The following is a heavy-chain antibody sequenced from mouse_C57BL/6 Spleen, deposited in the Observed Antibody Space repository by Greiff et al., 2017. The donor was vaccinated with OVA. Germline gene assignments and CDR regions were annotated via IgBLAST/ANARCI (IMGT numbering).Heavy chain of an antibody. J-gene: IGHJ4*01. D-gene: IGHD1-1*01. Sequence: VQLQQSGPELVKPGASVKISCKASGYSFTGYYMNWVKQSPEQSLEWIGEINPSTGGTTYNQKFKAKATLTVDKSSSTAYMQRKSLTSEDSAVYYCARSPPTVVAEAIDYWGQGTTVTVSS. CDR2: INPSTGGT. CDR1: GYSFTGYY. V-gene: IGHV1-42*01. CDR3: ARSPPTVVAEAIDY.